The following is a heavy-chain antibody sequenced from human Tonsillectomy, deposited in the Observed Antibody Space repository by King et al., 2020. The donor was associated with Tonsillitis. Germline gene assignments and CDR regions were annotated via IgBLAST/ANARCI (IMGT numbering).Heavy chain of an antibody. J-gene: IGHJ4*02. D-gene: IGHD2-15*01. Sequence: VQLVESGAEVKKPGASVKVSCKASGYTFTSYGISWVRQAPGQGLEWMGLISAYNGNTNYAQKLQGRVTMTTDTSTSTAYMELRSLRSYDTAVYYCAREWPLGCSGGSCHPASFGYWGQGTLVTVSS. CDR3: AREWPLGCSGGSCHPASFGY. CDR1: GYTFTSYG. V-gene: IGHV1-18*04. CDR2: ISAYNGNT.